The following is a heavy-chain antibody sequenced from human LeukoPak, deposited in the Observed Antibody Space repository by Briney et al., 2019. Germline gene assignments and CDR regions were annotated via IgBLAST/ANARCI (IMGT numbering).Heavy chain of an antibody. D-gene: IGHD3-22*01. Sequence: GASVKVSCKASGYTFTSYYMHWVRQAPGQGLEWMGIINPSGGSTSYAQKFQGRVTMTRDMSTSTVYMELSSLRSEDTAVYYCARSGPAYSVTMIVVEGDNYYGNWFDPWGQGTLVTVSS. CDR3: ARSGPAYSVTMIVVEGDNYYGNWFDP. CDR1: GYTFTSYY. J-gene: IGHJ5*02. CDR2: INPSGGST. V-gene: IGHV1-46*01.